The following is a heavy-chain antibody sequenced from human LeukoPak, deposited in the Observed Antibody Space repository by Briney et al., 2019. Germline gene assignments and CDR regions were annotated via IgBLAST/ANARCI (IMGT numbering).Heavy chain of an antibody. CDR1: GYTFTSYG. J-gene: IGHJ5*02. D-gene: IGHD2-15*01. CDR2: INPNSGGT. V-gene: IGHV1-2*02. CDR3: AREGDIEVEH. Sequence: ASVKVSCKASGYTFTSYGISWVRQAPGQGLEWMGWINPNSGGTNYAQKFQGRVTMTRDTSISTAYMELSRLRSDDTAVYYCAREGDIEVEHWGQGTLVTVSS.